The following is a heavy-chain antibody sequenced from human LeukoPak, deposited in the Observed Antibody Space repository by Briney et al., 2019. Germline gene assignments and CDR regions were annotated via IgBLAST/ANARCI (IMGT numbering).Heavy chain of an antibody. D-gene: IGHD6-13*01. CDR1: GGSFSGYY. J-gene: IGHJ5*02. Sequence: PSETLSLTCAVYGGSFSGYYWSWIRQPPGKGLEWIGEINHSGSTNYNPSLKSRVTISVDTSKNRFSLKLSSVTAADTAVYYCARGSDSSTFDPWGQGTLVTVSS. CDR2: INHSGST. CDR3: ARGSDSSTFDP. V-gene: IGHV4-34*01.